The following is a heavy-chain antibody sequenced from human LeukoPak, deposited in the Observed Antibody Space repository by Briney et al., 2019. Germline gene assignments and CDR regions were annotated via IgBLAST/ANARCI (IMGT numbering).Heavy chain of an antibody. CDR3: ARRSVQLARFDYYYYMDV. CDR1: GGSISSSSYY. D-gene: IGHD3-3*01. J-gene: IGHJ6*03. Sequence: SETLSLTCTVSGGSISSSSYYWGWIRQPPGKGLEWIGSIYYSGSTYYNPSLKSRVTISVDTSKNQFSLKLSSVTAADTAVYYCARRSVQLARFDYYYYMDVWGKGTTVTVSS. V-gene: IGHV4-39*07. CDR2: IYYSGST.